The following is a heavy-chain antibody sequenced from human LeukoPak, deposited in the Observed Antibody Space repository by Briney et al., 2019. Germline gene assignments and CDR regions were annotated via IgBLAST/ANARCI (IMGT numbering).Heavy chain of an antibody. CDR1: GYTFTDFY. V-gene: IGHV1-2*02. Sequence: ASVKVSCKASGYTFTDFYVYWVRQAPGRGLEWMGWISPNTGGTNSAQKFQKRVTLTRDTSINTAYMELISLTSDDTAVYYCATLGLGREFDYWGQGTLVTVSS. CDR3: ATLGLGREFDY. CDR2: ISPNTGGT. D-gene: IGHD3-16*01. J-gene: IGHJ4*02.